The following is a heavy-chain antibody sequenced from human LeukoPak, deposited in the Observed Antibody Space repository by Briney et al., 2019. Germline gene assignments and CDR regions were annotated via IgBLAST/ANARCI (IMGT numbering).Heavy chain of an antibody. D-gene: IGHD6-13*01. CDR2: ISSSSSHT. CDR1: RFTFSSFE. Sequence: GQSLTLSCAASRFTFSSFEVNWVRQAPGKGLEWDSYISSSSSHTNYACSVKGRFTISRDNAKNSLYLQMNSLRAEDTAVYYCARLHSRIAAAGTDYWGQGTLVTVSS. CDR3: ARLHSRIAAAGTDY. V-gene: IGHV3-48*03. J-gene: IGHJ4*02.